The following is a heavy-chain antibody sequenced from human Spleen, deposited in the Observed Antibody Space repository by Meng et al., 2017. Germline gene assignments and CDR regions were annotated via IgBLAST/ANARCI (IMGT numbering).Heavy chain of an antibody. V-gene: IGHV7-4-1*02. D-gene: IGHD6-19*01. Sequence: VQRVEAGAEVKKAGASGRVACKATGYSIKNHGMNGVRTAPGQGLEWMGWINTDTGNPTYAQGFTGRFVFSLDTSVSTTYLQISSLKAEDTAVYYCAREGSVAGTLYYWGQGTLVTVSS. CDR3: AREGSVAGTLYY. J-gene: IGHJ4*02. CDR1: GYSIKNHG. CDR2: INTDTGNP.